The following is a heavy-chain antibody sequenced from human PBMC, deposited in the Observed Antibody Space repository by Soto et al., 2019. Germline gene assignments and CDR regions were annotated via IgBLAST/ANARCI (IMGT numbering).Heavy chain of an antibody. J-gene: IGHJ3*02. D-gene: IGHD1-26*01. CDR3: VRGRAFMSRVAFDI. V-gene: IGHV4-34*02. CDR2: TNHSGST. CDR1: GGSFSDNY. Sequence: QVQLQQRGAGLLKPSETLPLTCAVLGGSFSDNYWTGVRQPPGKGLEWIGETNHSGSTSYNPSLKSRLTLSVDTSTKEFSLNLSSVTAADTAAYHCVRGRAFMSRVAFDIWGQGTMVTVSS.